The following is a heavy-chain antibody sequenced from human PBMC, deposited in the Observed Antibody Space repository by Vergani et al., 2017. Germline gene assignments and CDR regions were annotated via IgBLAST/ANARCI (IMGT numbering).Heavy chain of an antibody. D-gene: IGHD3-3*01. CDR1: GASVNSYY. J-gene: IGHJ3*02. V-gene: IGHV4-59*02. CDR2: VSFRGDT. CDR3: ARAPIGSTIFGVVIIRFAFDI. Sequence: QVKLQESGPGLVKPSETLSLTCTVSGASVNSYYWSWIRQPPGKGLEWMGYVSFRGDTLYDPSVKGRMTISLNTSSNQFSLYLTSVTAADTAVYYCARAPIGSTIFGVVIIRFAFDIWGQGTMVTVSS.